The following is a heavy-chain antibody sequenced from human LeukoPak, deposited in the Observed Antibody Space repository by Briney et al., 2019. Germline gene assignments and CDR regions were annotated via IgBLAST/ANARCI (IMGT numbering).Heavy chain of an antibody. J-gene: IGHJ3*02. CDR3: ARAANLHDAFDI. CDR1: GYTFTSCG. V-gene: IGHV1-18*01. CDR2: ISAYNGNT. Sequence: ASVKVSCKASGYTFTSCGISWVRQAPGQGLEWMGWISAYNGNTNYAQKLQGRVTMTTDTSTSTVYMELRSLKSDDTAVYYCARAANLHDAFDIWGQGTMVTVSS.